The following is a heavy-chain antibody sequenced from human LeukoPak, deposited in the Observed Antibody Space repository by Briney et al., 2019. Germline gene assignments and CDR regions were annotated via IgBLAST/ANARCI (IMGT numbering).Heavy chain of an antibody. D-gene: IGHD1-14*01. V-gene: IGHV3-74*01. CDR1: GFTFSSYW. J-gene: IGHJ4*02. CDR2: INSDGSST. CDR3: ARLFSTGRFDY. Sequence: PGGSLRLSCAASGFTFSSYWMHWVRQAPGKGLVRVSRINSDGSSTSYADSVKGRFTISRDNAKNTLYLQMNSLRAEDTAVYYCARLFSTGRFDYWGQGTLVTVSS.